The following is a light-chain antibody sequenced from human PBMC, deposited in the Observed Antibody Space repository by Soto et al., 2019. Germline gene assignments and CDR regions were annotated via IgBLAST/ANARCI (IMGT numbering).Light chain of an antibody. Sequence: ESVLTQSPATLSLSPGGRATLSRRASENVRAFVDWYQQKPGQAPRLLIYGASNRATGIPARFSGSGSGTDFTLTISNLEPEDSAVYYCQQRNVWPPVTFGQGTRLEIK. CDR3: QQRNVWPPVT. CDR2: GAS. V-gene: IGKV3-11*01. CDR1: ENVRAF. J-gene: IGKJ5*01.